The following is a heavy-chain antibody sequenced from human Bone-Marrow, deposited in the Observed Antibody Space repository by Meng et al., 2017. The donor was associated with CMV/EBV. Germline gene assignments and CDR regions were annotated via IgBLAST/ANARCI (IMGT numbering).Heavy chain of an antibody. D-gene: IGHD1-26*01. V-gene: IGHV3-30*02. Sequence: GGSLRLSCAASGFTFSSYGMHWVRQAPGKGLEWVAFIRYDGSNKYYADSVKGRFTISRDNSKNTLYLQMNSLRAEDTAVYYCERDGEESGSYYGYFDYWGQGTLVTVSS. CDR2: IRYDGSNK. CDR3: ERDGEESGSYYGYFDY. J-gene: IGHJ4*02. CDR1: GFTFSSYG.